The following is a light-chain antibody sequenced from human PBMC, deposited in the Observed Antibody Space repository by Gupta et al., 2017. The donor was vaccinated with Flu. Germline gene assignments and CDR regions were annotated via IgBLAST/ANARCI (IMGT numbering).Light chain of an antibody. J-gene: IGKJ1*01. CDR3: HQSSNLPWT. CDR1: QNIGTS. Sequence: KEEVTITCRSSQNIGTSLNWYQKKPDQSPKLLIKYASQSVSGVPSRFSGSGSGTDFTLTINNLAAEDAATYYGHQSSNLPWTFGQGTKLEIK. V-gene: IGKV6-21*01. CDR2: YAS.